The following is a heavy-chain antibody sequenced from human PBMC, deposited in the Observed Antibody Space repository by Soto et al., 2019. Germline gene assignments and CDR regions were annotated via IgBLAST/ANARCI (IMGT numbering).Heavy chain of an antibody. Sequence: GGSLRLSCAASGFTFSSYGMHWVRQAPGKGLEWVAVISYDGSNKYYADSVKGRFTISRDNSKNTLYLQMNSLRAEDTAVYYCANGPGGYYYYGMDVWGQGTTVTVSS. CDR3: ANGPGGYYYYGMDV. CDR1: GFTFSSYG. CDR2: ISYDGSNK. V-gene: IGHV3-30*18. J-gene: IGHJ6*02.